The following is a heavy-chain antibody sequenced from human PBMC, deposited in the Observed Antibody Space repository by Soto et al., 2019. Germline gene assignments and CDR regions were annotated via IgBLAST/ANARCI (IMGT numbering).Heavy chain of an antibody. Sequence: QLQLQESGPGLVKPSETLSLTCTVSGGSISSSSYYWGWIRQPPGKGLEWIGSIYYSGSTYYNPSLKSRVTISVDTSKNQFSLKLSSVTAADTAVYYCARHVSFFANAFDIWGQGTMVTVSS. V-gene: IGHV4-39*01. CDR1: GGSISSSSYY. J-gene: IGHJ3*02. CDR2: IYYSGST. CDR3: ARHVSFFANAFDI.